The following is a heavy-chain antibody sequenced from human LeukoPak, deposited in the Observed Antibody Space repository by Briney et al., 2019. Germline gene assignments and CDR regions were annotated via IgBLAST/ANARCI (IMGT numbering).Heavy chain of an antibody. CDR3: ARRLRGDNYDILTGYYREYDY. CDR2: IIPIFGTA. Sequence: SVKVSRKASGGTFSSYAISWVRQAPGQGLEWMGGIIPIFGTANYAQKFQGRVTITADESTSTAYMELSSLRSEDTAVYYCARRLRGDNYDILTGYYREYDYWGQGTLVTVSS. CDR1: GGTFSSYA. D-gene: IGHD3-9*01. V-gene: IGHV1-69*01. J-gene: IGHJ4*02.